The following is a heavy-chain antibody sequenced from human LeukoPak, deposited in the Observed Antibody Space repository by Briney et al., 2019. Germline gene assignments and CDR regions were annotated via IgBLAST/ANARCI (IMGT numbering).Heavy chain of an antibody. CDR3: ARLANYDFWSGYYYYYYYMDV. D-gene: IGHD3-3*01. V-gene: IGHV3-21*01. CDR1: GFTFSSYS. J-gene: IGHJ6*03. Sequence: GGSLRLSCAASGFTFSSYSMNWVRQAPGKGLEWVSSISSSSSSYIYYADSVKGRFTISRDNAKNSLYLQMNSLRAEDTAVYYCARLANYDFWSGYYYYYYYMDVWGKGTTVTVSS. CDR2: ISSSSSSYI.